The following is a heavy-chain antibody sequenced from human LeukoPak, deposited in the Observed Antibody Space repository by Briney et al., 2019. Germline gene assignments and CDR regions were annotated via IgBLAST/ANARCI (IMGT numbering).Heavy chain of an antibody. J-gene: IGHJ6*02. Sequence: PGRSLRLSCAASGFTFSSYGMHWVRQAPGKGLEWVAVVWYGGSNKYYGDSVRGRFTISRDNSKNTLYLQMNSLRAEDTAVYYCAKDYSAYQQGYYYYGIDVWGQGTTVTVSS. V-gene: IGHV3-33*06. CDR3: AKDYSAYQQGYYYYGIDV. D-gene: IGHD4-11*01. CDR1: GFTFSSYG. CDR2: VWYGGSNK.